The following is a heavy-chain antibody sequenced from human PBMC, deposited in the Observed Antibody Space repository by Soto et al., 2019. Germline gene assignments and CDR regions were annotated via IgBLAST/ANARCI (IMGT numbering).Heavy chain of an antibody. Sequence: QVQLVQSGAEVKKPGSSVKVSCKASGGTFSPYTVNWVRQAPGQGLEWMGRIIPFLGVTNYAQKFQARVTLTADTSTTTAYMEPSGLRFEDTAVYYCARDWESTVSTWSFGALWGRGTLVTVSS. J-gene: IGHJ4*02. CDR3: ARDWESTVSTWSFGAL. V-gene: IGHV1-69*08. D-gene: IGHD3-10*01. CDR2: IIPFLGVT. CDR1: GGTFSPYT.